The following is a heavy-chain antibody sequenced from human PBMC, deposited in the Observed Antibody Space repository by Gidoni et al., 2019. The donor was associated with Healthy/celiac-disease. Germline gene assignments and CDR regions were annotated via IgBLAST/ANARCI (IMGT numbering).Heavy chain of an antibody. CDR2: ILSNDEK. CDR3: ARLGSGFGCIAFDI. CDR1: GFSLSHARMG. J-gene: IGHJ3*02. V-gene: IGHV2-26*01. D-gene: IGHD6-19*01. Sequence: QVTLKESGPVLAKPTETLTLTCTVHGFSLSHARMGVRWIRQPPGTALEWRAHILSNDEKSYNPSLKSRLTISKDTPKSQVVLTMTNMKPLDTATYSFARLGSGFGCIAFDIWAQGTLSTFSS.